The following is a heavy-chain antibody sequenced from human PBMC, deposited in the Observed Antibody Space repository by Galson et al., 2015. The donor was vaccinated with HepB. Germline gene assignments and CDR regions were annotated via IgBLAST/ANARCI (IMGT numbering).Heavy chain of an antibody. CDR1: GFTFSSYG. CDR3: AKFYGADLLWFGELWD. J-gene: IGHJ4*02. Sequence: SLRLSCAASGFTFSSYGMSWVRQAPGKGLEWVSTISGSGGNTYYADSVKGRFTISRDNSKNTLYLRMNSLRDEDTAVYYCAKFYGADLLWFGELWDWGQGTLVTVSS. D-gene: IGHD3-10*01. CDR2: ISGSGGNT. V-gene: IGHV3-23*01.